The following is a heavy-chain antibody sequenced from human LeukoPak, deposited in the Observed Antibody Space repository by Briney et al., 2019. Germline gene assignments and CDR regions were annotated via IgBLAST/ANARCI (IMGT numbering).Heavy chain of an antibody. CDR2: ISYDGSNK. V-gene: IGHV3-30*03. D-gene: IGHD2-15*01. CDR3: ARDQALGGGYYYGMDV. J-gene: IGHJ6*02. CDR1: GFTFSSYG. Sequence: GRSLRLSCAASGFTFSSYGMHWVRQAPGKGLEGVAVISYDGSNKYYADSVKGRFTISRDNSKNTLYLQMNSLRAEDTAVYYCARDQALGGGYYYGMDVWGQGTTVTVSS.